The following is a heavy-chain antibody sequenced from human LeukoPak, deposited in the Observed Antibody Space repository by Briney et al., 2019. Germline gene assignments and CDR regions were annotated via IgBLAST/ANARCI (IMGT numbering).Heavy chain of an antibody. CDR2: ISWNSGSI. Sequence: PGGSLRLSCAASGFTFDDYAMHWVRQAPGKGLEWVSGISWNSGSIGYADSVKGRFTISRDNAKNSLYLQMNSLRAEDTALYYCAKDTGRDQLLLGYYYYGMDVWGQGTTVTVSS. J-gene: IGHJ6*02. D-gene: IGHD2-2*01. CDR1: GFTFDDYA. CDR3: AKDTGRDQLLLGYYYYGMDV. V-gene: IGHV3-9*01.